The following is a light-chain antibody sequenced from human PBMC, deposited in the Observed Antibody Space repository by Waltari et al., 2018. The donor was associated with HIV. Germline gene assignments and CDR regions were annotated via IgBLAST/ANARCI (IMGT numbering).Light chain of an antibody. Sequence: ETVMTQSPGTLSVSPGGRATPSCRASQNVFSDLALYHQKPGQPPRLLIFGASKRATGVPARFSGSGSGTEFTLTITSLQTEDYGLYHCQQYKTWPLTFGQGTRVEIK. J-gene: IGKJ1*01. CDR1: QNVFSD. CDR2: GAS. CDR3: QQYKTWPLT. V-gene: IGKV3-15*01.